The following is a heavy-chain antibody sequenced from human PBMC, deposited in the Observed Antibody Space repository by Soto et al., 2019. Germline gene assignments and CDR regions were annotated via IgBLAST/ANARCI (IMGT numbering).Heavy chain of an antibody. D-gene: IGHD5-12*01. CDR2: ITGSGPGT. Sequence: VQLLESGGGLVQPGGSLRLSCAASGFAFSNFAMTWVRQTPGKGLEWVSGITGSGPGTYYTNSVKGRFTISRDNSKNTLYLEMNSLRAEDTAVYYCARYYVATIDYWGQGALVTVSS. CDR1: GFAFSNFA. V-gene: IGHV3-23*01. CDR3: ARYYVATIDY. J-gene: IGHJ4*02.